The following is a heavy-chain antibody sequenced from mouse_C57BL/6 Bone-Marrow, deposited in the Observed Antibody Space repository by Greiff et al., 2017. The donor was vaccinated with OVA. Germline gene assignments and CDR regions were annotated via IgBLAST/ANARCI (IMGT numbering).Heavy chain of an antibody. CDR1: GYTFTSYW. Sequence: VQLQQPGAELVRPGSSVKLSCKASGYTFTSYWMDWVKQRPGQGLEWIGNIYPSGSENHYNQKFKDKATLTVDKSSSTAYMQLISLTSLDSAVYYCARYALLRSYCFDYWGQGTTLTVSS. CDR2: IYPSGSEN. D-gene: IGHD1-2*01. CDR3: ARYALLRSYCFDY. V-gene: IGHV1-61*01. J-gene: IGHJ2*01.